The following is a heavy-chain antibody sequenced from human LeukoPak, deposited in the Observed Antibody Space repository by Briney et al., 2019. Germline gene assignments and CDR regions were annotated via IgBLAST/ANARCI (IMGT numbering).Heavy chain of an antibody. Sequence: PGGSLRLSCAASGFTFSSYGMHWVRQAPGKGLEWVAVISYDGSNKYYADSVKGRFTIPRDNSKNTLYLQMNSLRAEDTAVYYCSFDMGFDYWGQGTLVTVSS. D-gene: IGHD3-9*01. CDR3: SFDMGFDY. CDR1: GFTFSSYG. V-gene: IGHV3-30*03. J-gene: IGHJ4*02. CDR2: ISYDGSNK.